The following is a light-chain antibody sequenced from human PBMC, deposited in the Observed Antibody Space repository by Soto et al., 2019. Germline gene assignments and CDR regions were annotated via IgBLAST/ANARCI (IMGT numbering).Light chain of an antibody. J-gene: IGKJ2*01. CDR1: QSVSSY. V-gene: IGKV3-11*01. Sequence: EIVFTQSPATLSLSPGERATLSCRASQSVSSYLAWYQQKPGQAPRLLIYDASNRATGIPARFSGSGSGTDFTLTISDLEPEDFAVYYCQQRSNWPPYTFGQGTKLEIK. CDR3: QQRSNWPPYT. CDR2: DAS.